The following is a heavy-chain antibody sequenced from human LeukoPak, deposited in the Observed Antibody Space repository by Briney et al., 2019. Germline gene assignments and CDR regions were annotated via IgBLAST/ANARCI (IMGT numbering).Heavy chain of an antibody. CDR1: GYTLTELS. V-gene: IGHV1-24*01. Sequence: GASVKVSCKVSGYTLTELSMHWVRQAPGKGLEWMGGFDPEDGETIYAQKFQGRVTMTEDTSTDTAYMELSSLRSEDTAVYYCATAVCSGGSCYWFDPWGQGTLVTVSS. J-gene: IGHJ5*02. CDR3: ATAVCSGGSCYWFDP. D-gene: IGHD2-15*01. CDR2: FDPEDGET.